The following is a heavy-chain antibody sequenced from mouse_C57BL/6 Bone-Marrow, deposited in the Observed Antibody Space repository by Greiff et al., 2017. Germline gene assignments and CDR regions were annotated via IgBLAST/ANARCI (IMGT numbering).Heavy chain of an antibody. CDR1: GYTFTSYW. CDR2: IYPGSGST. CDR3: ARPYYSNYWYFDV. D-gene: IGHD2-5*01. J-gene: IGHJ1*03. Sequence: VQLQQPGAELLKPGASVEMSCKASGYTFTSYWITRVEPGPGQGLEWIGDIYPGSGSTNYNEKFKCKATLTVDTSSSTAYMQLSSLTSEDSAVYYCARPYYSNYWYFDVWGTGTTVTVSS. V-gene: IGHV1-55*01.